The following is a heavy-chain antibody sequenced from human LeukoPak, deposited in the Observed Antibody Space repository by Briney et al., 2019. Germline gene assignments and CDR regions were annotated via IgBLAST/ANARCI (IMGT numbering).Heavy chain of an antibody. J-gene: IGHJ4*02. CDR3: ARVGSTSCHMRVCYFDY. Sequence: GGSLRLSCAASGFTFSSYAMHWVRQAPGKGLEWVAVISYDGSNKYYADSVKGRFTISRDNAKNSLYLQMNSLRAEDTAVYYCARVGSTSCHMRVCYFDYWGQGTLVTVSS. V-gene: IGHV3-30-3*01. D-gene: IGHD2-2*01. CDR2: ISYDGSNK. CDR1: GFTFSSYA.